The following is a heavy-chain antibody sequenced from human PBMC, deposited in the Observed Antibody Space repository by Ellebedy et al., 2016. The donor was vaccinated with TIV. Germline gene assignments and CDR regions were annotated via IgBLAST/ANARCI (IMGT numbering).Heavy chain of an antibody. J-gene: IGHJ4*02. CDR1: GYTFRTYA. CDR2: INAGNGNT. CDR3: ARAPMVRGVVPHFDY. D-gene: IGHD3-10*01. Sequence: ASVKVSXXASGYTFRTYAMHWVRQAPGQRLEWMGWINAGNGNTKYSPKFQNRVTITRDTSASTAYMEVSSLRSEDTAVYYCARAPMVRGVVPHFDYWGQGTLVTVSS. V-gene: IGHV1-3*01.